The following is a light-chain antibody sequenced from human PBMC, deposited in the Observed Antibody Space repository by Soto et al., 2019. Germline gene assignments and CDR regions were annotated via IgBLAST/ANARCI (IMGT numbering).Light chain of an antibody. CDR1: QRVTNKY. V-gene: IGKV3-20*01. CDR2: GAI. Sequence: EVVLTQSPGTLSLSPGERATLSCRTSQRVTNKYLAWYQQRPGRAPRLLIFGAINRATGIPNRFSGSGSGTDFTLTISGLEPEDFALYFCQQYGTKPLTFGGGTKVEF. J-gene: IGKJ4*02. CDR3: QQYGTKPLT.